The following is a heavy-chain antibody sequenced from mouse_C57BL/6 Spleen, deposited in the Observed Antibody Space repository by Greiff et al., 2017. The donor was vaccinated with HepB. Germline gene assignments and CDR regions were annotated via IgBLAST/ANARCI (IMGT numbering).Heavy chain of an antibody. D-gene: IGHD2-4*01. CDR1: GFNIKNTY. Sequence: VQLQQSVAELVRPGASVKLSCTASGFNIKNTYMHWVKQRPEQGLEWIGRIDPANGNTKYAPKFQGKATITADTSSNTAYLQRISLTSEDTAIYYCARDPLYDYDARGYWGQGTSVTVSS. V-gene: IGHV14-3*01. J-gene: IGHJ4*01. CDR3: ARDPLYDYDARGY. CDR2: IDPANGNT.